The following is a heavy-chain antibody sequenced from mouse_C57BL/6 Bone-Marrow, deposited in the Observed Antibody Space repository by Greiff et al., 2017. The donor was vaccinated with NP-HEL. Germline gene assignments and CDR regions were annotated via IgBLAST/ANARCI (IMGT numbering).Heavy chain of an antibody. Sequence: EVQLQQSGAELVRPGASVKLSCTASGFNIKDDYMHWVKQSPEQGLEWIGWIDPENGDTEYASKFQGKATITADTSSNTAYLQLSGLTFEDTAVYYCTTPYFDYWGQGTTLTVSS. CDR3: TTPYFDY. CDR2: IDPENGDT. CDR1: GFNIKDDY. J-gene: IGHJ2*01. V-gene: IGHV14-4*01.